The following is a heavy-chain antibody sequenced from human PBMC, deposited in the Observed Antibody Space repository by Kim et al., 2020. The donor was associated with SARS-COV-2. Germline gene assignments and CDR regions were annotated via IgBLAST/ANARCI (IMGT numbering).Heavy chain of an antibody. Sequence: YAQKLQGRVTMTTDTYTSTAYMELRSLRSDDTAVYYCARVGAQLRAAFDIWGQGTMVTVSS. V-gene: IGHV1-18*01. D-gene: IGHD2-2*01. J-gene: IGHJ3*02. CDR3: ARVGAQLRAAFDI.